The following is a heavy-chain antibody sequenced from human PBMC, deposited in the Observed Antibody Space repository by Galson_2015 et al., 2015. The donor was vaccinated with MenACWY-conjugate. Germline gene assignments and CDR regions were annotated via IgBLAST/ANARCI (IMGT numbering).Heavy chain of an antibody. V-gene: IGHV3-74*01. J-gene: IGHJ4*02. Sequence: SLRLSCAASGFTFNNYWMHWDRQPPGKGLEWISYIKADGSFSNYADSVKGRFTIFTDNAKNMVYLQMDGLGDEDTAVYFCARDNNWSFDSWGQGTLVTVSS. D-gene: IGHD1-1*01. CDR1: GFTFNNYW. CDR2: IKADGSFS. CDR3: ARDNNWSFDS.